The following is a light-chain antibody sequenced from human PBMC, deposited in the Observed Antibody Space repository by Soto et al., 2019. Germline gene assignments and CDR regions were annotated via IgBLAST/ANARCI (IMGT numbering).Light chain of an antibody. J-gene: IGKJ1*01. CDR3: QQFNTSPWT. V-gene: IGKV1-5*03. Sequence: DSRITQSPSPLSASEGASVTISCPASHSVSIWLAWYQQKPGRAPKLLIYKSSILESGVPSRFSGSGSGTEFTLTISSLQPDDFATYYCQQFNTSPWTFGQGTKVDI. CDR1: HSVSIW. CDR2: KSS.